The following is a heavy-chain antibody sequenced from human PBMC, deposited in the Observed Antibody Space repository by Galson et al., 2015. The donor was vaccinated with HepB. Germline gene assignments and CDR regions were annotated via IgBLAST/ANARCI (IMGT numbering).Heavy chain of an antibody. J-gene: IGHJ3*02. CDR2: IIPIFGTA. CDR1: GGTFGSYA. Sequence: SVKVSCKATGGTFGSYAISWVRQAPGQGLEWMGGIIPIFGTANYAQKFQGRVTITADESTSTAYMELSSLRSEDTAVYYCAREEGVGAVVDAFDIWGQGTMVTVSS. CDR3: AREEGVGAVVDAFDI. D-gene: IGHD2-15*01. V-gene: IGHV1-69*13.